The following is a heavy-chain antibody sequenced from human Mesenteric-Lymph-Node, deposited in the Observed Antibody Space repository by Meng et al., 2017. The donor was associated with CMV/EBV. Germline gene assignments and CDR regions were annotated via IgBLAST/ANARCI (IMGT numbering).Heavy chain of an antibody. CDR1: GYSFTDYW. D-gene: IGHD2-8*01. V-gene: IGHV5-51*01. CDR3: ARRIMGGLDYFDY. CDR2: IYPGVSET. Sequence: GESLKISCKGSGYSFTDYWIGWVRQMPGKGLEWMGIIYPGVSETRYSPSFQGQVTIAADKSTTTAYLQWSSLKASDTAMYYCARRIMGGLDYFDYWGQGTLVTVSS. J-gene: IGHJ4*02.